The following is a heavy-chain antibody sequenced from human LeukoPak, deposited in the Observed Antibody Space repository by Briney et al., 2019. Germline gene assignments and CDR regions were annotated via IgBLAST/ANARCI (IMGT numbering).Heavy chain of an antibody. CDR3: ARHYYDSRYPTSGYYMDV. V-gene: IGHV3-11*03. Sequence: GGSLRLSCEGSGFSFRDYYMSWIRQTPGKGLEWVSYISNSGTDTNYADSVKGRFTISRDNAKNSLYRQMNSLRAEDTALYYCARHYYDSRYPTSGYYMDVWRKGTTVTVSS. D-gene: IGHD3-22*01. CDR1: GFSFRDYY. J-gene: IGHJ6*03. CDR2: ISNSGTDT.